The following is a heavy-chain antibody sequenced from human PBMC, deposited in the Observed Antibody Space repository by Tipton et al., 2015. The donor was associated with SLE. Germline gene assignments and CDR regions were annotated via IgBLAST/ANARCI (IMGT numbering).Heavy chain of an antibody. Sequence: TLSLTCAVYGGSFSGYYWSWIRQPPGKGLEWIGEINHSGSTNYNPSLKSRVTISVGTSKKQFSLKLSSVTAADTAVYYCARPAVDYWGQGTLVTVSS. V-gene: IGHV4-34*01. CDR1: GGSFSGYY. CDR3: ARPAVDY. D-gene: IGHD2-2*01. J-gene: IGHJ4*02. CDR2: INHSGST.